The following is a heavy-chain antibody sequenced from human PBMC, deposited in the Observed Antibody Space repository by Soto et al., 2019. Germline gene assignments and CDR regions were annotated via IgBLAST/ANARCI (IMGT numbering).Heavy chain of an antibody. CDR1: GFSLTTYGVG. V-gene: IGHV2-5*02. CDR2: IYWDDDK. D-gene: IGHD1-7*01. CDR3: AHRLALNSDWNYGRFDY. Sequence: QITLKESGPPLLKPTQTLTLTCTFSGFSLTTYGVGVGWVRQPPGEALEWLALIYWDDDKRYSPSLKSRLTITKDTSKNHVVLTMTNMDPVDTATYYCAHRLALNSDWNYGRFDYWGQGTLVTVSS. J-gene: IGHJ4*02.